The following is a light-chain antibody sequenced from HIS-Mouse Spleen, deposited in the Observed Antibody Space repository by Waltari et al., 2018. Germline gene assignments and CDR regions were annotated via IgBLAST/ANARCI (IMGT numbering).Light chain of an antibody. CDR1: QSVSSSY. CDR3: QQYGSSWT. J-gene: IGKJ1*01. Sequence: EIVLTQSPGTLSLSQGERATLSCRASQSVSSSYIAWYQQKPGQAPRLLIYGASSRPTGIPDRFSGSGSGTDFTLTISRLEPEDFAVYYCQQYGSSWTFGQGTKVEIK. CDR2: GAS. V-gene: IGKV3-20*01.